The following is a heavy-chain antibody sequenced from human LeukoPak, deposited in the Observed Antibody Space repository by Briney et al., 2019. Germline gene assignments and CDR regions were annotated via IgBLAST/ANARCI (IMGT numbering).Heavy chain of an antibody. Sequence: GGSLRLSCAASGFTFSSYAMSWVRQAPGKGLEWVSAISGSGGSTYYADSVKGRFTISRDNAKNSLYLQLNSLRAEDTALYYCARDNPPDYWGQGTLVTVSS. J-gene: IGHJ4*02. CDR2: ISGSGGST. V-gene: IGHV3-23*01. CDR3: ARDNPPDY. CDR1: GFTFSSYA.